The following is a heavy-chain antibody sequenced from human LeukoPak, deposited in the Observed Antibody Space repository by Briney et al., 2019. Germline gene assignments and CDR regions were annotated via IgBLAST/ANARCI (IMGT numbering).Heavy chain of an antibody. V-gene: IGHV4-4*07. CDR3: VRASGVPGVDV. J-gene: IGHJ6*02. Sequence: SETLSLTCNVSGASVRDFYWGWIRQHAGKGLEWIGRIFISGNTDYNPSLKSRVTLSADTSRNQFSLRLRSVTAADTGVYYCVRASGVPGVDVWGRGTTVTVS. CDR2: IFISGNT. D-gene: IGHD7-27*01. CDR1: GASVRDFY.